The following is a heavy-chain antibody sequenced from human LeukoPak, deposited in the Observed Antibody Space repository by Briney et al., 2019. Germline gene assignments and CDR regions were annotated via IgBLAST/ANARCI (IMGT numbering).Heavy chain of an antibody. D-gene: IGHD2-15*01. J-gene: IGHJ4*02. CDR1: GGTFSSYA. Sequence: ASVKVSCKASGGTFSSYAISWVRQAPGQGLEWMGWISGYNGNTNYAQKLQGRVTMTTDTSTSTAYMELRSLRSDDTAVYYCARELRSSSYHHYNIYGYWGQGTLVTVSS. CDR3: ARELRSSSYHHYNIYGY. V-gene: IGHV1-18*01. CDR2: ISGYNGNT.